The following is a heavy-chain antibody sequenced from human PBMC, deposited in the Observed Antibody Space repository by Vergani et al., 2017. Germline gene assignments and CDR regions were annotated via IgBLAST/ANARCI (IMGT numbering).Heavy chain of an antibody. CDR1: GFTFSSYA. V-gene: IGHV3-30-3*01. Sequence: QVQLVESGGGVVQPGRSLRLSCAASGFTFSSYAMHWVRQAPGKGLEWVAVISYDGSNKYYADSVKGRFTISRDNSKNTLYLQMNSLRAEDTAVYYCARVMVRGDPNYGMDVWGQGTTVTVSS. CDR3: ARVMVRGDPNYGMDV. D-gene: IGHD3-10*01. J-gene: IGHJ6*02. CDR2: ISYDGSNK.